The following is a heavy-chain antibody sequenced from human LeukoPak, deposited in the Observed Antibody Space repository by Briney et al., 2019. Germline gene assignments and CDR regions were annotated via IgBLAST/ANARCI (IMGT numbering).Heavy chain of an antibody. J-gene: IGHJ4*02. D-gene: IGHD6-6*01. V-gene: IGHV1-69*01. CDR3: ARDSGSSG. Sequence: SVKVSCNASGGTFSSYAISWVRQAPGQELEWMGGIIPIFGTANYAQRFQGRVTITADESTSTAYMELSSLRSEDTAVYYCARDSGSSGWGQGTLVTVSS. CDR2: IIPIFGTA. CDR1: GGTFSSYA.